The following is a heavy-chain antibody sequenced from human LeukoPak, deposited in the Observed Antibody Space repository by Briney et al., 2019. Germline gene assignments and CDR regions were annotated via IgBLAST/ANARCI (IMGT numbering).Heavy chain of an antibody. J-gene: IGHJ4*02. V-gene: IGHV3-23*01. CDR1: GXTFSSYA. D-gene: IGHD1-7*01. Sequence: GGSLRLSCAASGXTFSSYAMSWVRQAPGKGLEWVSVISGSGGSTSYADSVKGRFTISRDNSKNTLYLQMHSLRAEDTAVYYCAKKTGTVDRYFDYWGQGTLVTVSS. CDR2: ISGSGGST. CDR3: AKKTGTVDRYFDY.